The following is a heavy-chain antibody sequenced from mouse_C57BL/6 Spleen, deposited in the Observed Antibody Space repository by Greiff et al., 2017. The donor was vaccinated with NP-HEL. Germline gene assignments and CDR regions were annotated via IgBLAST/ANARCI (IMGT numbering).Heavy chain of an antibody. CDR1: GYTFTDYY. CDR2: INPNNGGT. J-gene: IGHJ2*01. Sequence: EVQLQQSGPELVKPGASVKISCKASGYTFTDYYMNWVKQSHGKSLEWIGDINPNNGGTSYNQKFKGKATLTVDKSSSTAYMELRSLTSEDSAVYYCARREIYYEYDVDFDYWGQGTTLTVSS. CDR3: ARREIYYEYDVDFDY. V-gene: IGHV1-26*01. D-gene: IGHD2-4*01.